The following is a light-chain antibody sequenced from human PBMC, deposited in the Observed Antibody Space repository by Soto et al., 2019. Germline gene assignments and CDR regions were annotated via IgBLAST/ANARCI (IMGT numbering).Light chain of an antibody. Sequence: EIVLTQFPDTLSLSPGERATLSCRASKTIGYNYLAWYQXXXXLAPTLLIYDASTRAPGISDRFSGSGSGTDFTLTISRLEPGDFAVYYCQEYDTSYTFGPGTKLEI. CDR1: KTIGYNY. CDR3: QEYDTSYT. CDR2: DAS. J-gene: IGKJ2*01. V-gene: IGKV3-20*01.